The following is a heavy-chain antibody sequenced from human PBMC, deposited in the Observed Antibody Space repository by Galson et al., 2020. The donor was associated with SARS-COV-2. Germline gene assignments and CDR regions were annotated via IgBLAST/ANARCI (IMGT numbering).Heavy chain of an antibody. J-gene: IGHJ4*02. CDR2: ISGYNGDT. CDR3: ARDIYDSSGYQMGY. Sequence: ASVKVSCKASGYIFNTYGISWVRQAPGQGLEWMGWISGYNGDTILAQKLQGRVTMTTDTSTSTVYMELRSLISDDTAVYYCARDIYDSSGYQMGYWGQGTLVTVSS. V-gene: IGHV1-18*01. D-gene: IGHD3-22*01. CDR1: GYIFNTYG.